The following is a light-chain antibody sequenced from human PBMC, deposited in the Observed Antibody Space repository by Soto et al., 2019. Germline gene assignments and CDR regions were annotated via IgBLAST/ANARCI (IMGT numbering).Light chain of an antibody. CDR3: SSYAGSSNV. CDR2: EVN. J-gene: IGLJ1*01. CDR1: SSDVGGYNY. V-gene: IGLV2-8*01. Sequence: QSAVTQAPSASGSPGQSVAISCTGTSSDVGGYNYVSWYQQHPGKAPKLMIYEVNKRPSGVPDRFSGSKSGNTASLTVSGLQAEDEADYYRSSYAGSSNVFGTGTKVTVL.